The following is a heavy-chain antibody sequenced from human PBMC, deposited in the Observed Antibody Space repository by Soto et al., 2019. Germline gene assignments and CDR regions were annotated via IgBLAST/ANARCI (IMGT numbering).Heavy chain of an antibody. Sequence: GGSLRLSCAVSGFTFDDYAMHWVRQAPGKGLEWVSGISWNSDNIVYADSVKGRFTIPRDNAKNSLYLQMNSLRAEDTALYYCAKDLYSNYGDAFDIWGQGTMVTVSS. D-gene: IGHD4-4*01. CDR3: AKDLYSNYGDAFDI. J-gene: IGHJ3*02. CDR1: GFTFDDYA. V-gene: IGHV3-9*01. CDR2: ISWNSDNI.